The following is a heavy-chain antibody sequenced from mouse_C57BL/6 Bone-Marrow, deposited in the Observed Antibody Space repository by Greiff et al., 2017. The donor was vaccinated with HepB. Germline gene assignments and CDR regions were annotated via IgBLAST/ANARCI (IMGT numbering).Heavy chain of an antibody. CDR3: ARQGGNFYYFDY. CDR1: GYTFTSYW. CDR2: IDPSDSYT. J-gene: IGHJ2*01. D-gene: IGHD2-1*01. V-gene: IGHV1-69*01. Sequence: QVQLKQPGAELVMPGASVKLSCKASGYTFTSYWMHWVKQRPGQGLEWIGEIDPSDSYTNYNQKFKGKSTLTVDKSSSTAYMQLSSLTSEDSAVYYCARQGGNFYYFDYWGQGTTLTVSS.